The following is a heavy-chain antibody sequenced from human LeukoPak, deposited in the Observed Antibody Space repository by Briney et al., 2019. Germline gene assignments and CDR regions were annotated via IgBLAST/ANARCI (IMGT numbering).Heavy chain of an antibody. CDR1: GFTFSTYG. J-gene: IGHJ2*01. D-gene: IGHD3-10*01. V-gene: IGHV3-30*18. CDR3: AKSSLRGHSLWYFDL. CDR2: ISYDGSNK. Sequence: GTSLRLSCAASGFTFSTYGMHWVRQAPGKGLEWVAVISYDGSNKYDADSVKGRFTISRDNSKNTLYLQMNKLRVEDTAVYYCAKSSLRGHSLWYFDLWGRGTPVTVSS.